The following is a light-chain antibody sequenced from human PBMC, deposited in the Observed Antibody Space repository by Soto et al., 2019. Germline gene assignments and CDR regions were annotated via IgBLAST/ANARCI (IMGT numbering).Light chain of an antibody. CDR1: QSISSSF. Sequence: EIVLTQSPGTLSLSPGESATLSCRASQSISSSFFAWYQHKPGQAPRLLIYGTSNRATGIPDRFSGSGSGTDFTLTISSLQPEDFATYYCQQTLSFPPTFGQGTKV. J-gene: IGKJ1*01. CDR3: QQTLSFPPT. CDR2: GTS. V-gene: IGKV3-20*01.